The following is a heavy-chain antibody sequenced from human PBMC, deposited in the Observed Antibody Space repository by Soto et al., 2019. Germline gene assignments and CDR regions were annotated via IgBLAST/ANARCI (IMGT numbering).Heavy chain of an antibody. CDR3: ARVERGTVTTVVDAFDI. Sequence: PSETLSLTCAVYGGFVSSRSYYWSWIRQPPGKGLEWIGEMSHSGGTHFNPSLKSRVTISVDTSKNQFSLNIYSVTAADTALYYCARVERGTVTTVVDAFDIWGPGTMVTVSS. CDR2: MSHSGGT. CDR1: GGFVSSRSYY. V-gene: IGHV4-61*01. J-gene: IGHJ3*02. D-gene: IGHD1-1*01.